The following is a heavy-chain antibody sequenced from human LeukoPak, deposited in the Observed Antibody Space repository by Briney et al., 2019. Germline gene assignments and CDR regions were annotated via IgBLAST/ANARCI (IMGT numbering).Heavy chain of an antibody. D-gene: IGHD3-22*01. J-gene: IGHJ5*02. CDR3: ARADYYDSSGYYFA. Sequence: ASVKVSCKASGYTFTSYGISWVRQAPGQGLEWMGWISAYNGNTNYAQKLQGRVTKTTDTSTSTAYMELRSLRSDDTAVYYCARADYYDSSGYYFAWGQGTLVTVSS. V-gene: IGHV1-18*01. CDR2: ISAYNGNT. CDR1: GYTFTSYG.